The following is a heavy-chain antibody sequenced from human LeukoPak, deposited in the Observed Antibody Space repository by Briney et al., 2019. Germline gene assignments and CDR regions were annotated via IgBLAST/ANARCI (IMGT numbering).Heavy chain of an antibody. CDR3: ARDMGTARGGENDLDY. V-gene: IGHV3-20*04. J-gene: IGHJ4*02. CDR2: INWNGGST. CDR1: GFTFDDYG. D-gene: IGHD2-21*02. Sequence: GGSLRLSCAASGFTFDDYGMSWVRQAPGKGLEWVSGINWNGGSTGYADSVKGRFTISRDNAKNSLYLQMNSLRAEDTALYYWARDMGTARGGENDLDYWGQGTLVTVSS.